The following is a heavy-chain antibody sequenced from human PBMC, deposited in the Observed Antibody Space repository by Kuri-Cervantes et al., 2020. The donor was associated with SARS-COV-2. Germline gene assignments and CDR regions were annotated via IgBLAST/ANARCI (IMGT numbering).Heavy chain of an antibody. D-gene: IGHD5-24*01. J-gene: IGHJ6*02. V-gene: IGHV1-69*06. Sequence: SVKVSCKASGDSFSSYAISWVRQAPGQGLEWMGGIIPICGTANYAQKFQGRVTITADKSTSTAYMELSSLRSEDTAVYYCAGSRWLQLDYYYYYGMDVWGQGTTVTVSS. CDR1: GDSFSSYA. CDR3: AGSRWLQLDYYYYYGMDV. CDR2: IIPICGTA.